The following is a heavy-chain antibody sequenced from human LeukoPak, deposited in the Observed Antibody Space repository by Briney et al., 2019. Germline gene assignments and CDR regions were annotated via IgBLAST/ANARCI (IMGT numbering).Heavy chain of an antibody. CDR3: ARLVLRPYADY. J-gene: IGHJ4*02. D-gene: IGHD2-2*01. CDR2: IYYSGST. V-gene: IGHV4-39*02. Sequence: PSETLSLTCTVSGVSISSSTYYWGWIRQTPGTGLEWIGTIYYSGSTYYNPSLKSRVTISVDTSKNHFSLKLSSVTAADTAVYYCARLVLRPYADYWGQGTLVTVSS. CDR1: GVSISSSTYY.